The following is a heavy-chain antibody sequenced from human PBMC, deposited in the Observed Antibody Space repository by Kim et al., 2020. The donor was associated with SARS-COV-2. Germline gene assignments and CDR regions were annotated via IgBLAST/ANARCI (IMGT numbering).Heavy chain of an antibody. V-gene: IGHV3-11*03. J-gene: IGHJ5*02. CDR1: GFTFSDYY. Sequence: GGSLRLSCAASGFTFSDYYMSWIRQAPGKGLEWVSYISSSSSYTNYADSVKGRFTISRDNAKNSLYLQMNSLRAEDTAVYYCARLFLDRYYYDSSGIWFDPWGQGTLVTVSS. D-gene: IGHD3-22*01. CDR2: ISSSSSYT. CDR3: ARLFLDRYYYDSSGIWFDP.